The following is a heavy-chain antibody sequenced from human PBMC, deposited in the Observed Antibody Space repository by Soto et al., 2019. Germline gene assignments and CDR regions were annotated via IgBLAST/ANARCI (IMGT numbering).Heavy chain of an antibody. D-gene: IGHD6-19*01. J-gene: IGHJ4*02. Sequence: EVQLLESGGGLVQPGGSLRLSCAASGFTFSSHAMSWVRQAPGKGLEWVSSTIDSGGRSYHADSVRGRFTISRYNSKNTLYLQMNSLRADDTAIYYCAKDKMEQWLVGGYYDYWGQGALVTVSS. CDR3: AKDKMEQWLVGGYYDY. CDR1: GFTFSSHA. V-gene: IGHV3-23*01. CDR2: TIDSGGRS.